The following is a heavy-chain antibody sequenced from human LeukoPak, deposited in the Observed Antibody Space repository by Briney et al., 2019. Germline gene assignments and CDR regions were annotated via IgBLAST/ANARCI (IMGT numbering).Heavy chain of an antibody. CDR2: ISSSSTYI. Sequence: GGSLRLSCAASGFSFSSYTMNWVRQAPGKRLEWVTNISSSSTYIYYADSVKGRFTISRDNAKNALYLQMNSLRVEDTAVYYCARDGRCGGDCYASWGQGTLVTVSS. V-gene: IGHV3-21*01. CDR3: ARDGRCGGDCYAS. D-gene: IGHD2-21*02. J-gene: IGHJ4*02. CDR1: GFSFSSYT.